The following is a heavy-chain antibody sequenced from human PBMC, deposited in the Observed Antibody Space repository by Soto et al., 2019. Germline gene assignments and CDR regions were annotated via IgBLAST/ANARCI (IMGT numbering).Heavy chain of an antibody. Sequence: GGSLRLSCAASGFTFSSYGMHWVRQAPGKGLEWVAVISYDGSNKYYADSVKGRFTISRDNSKNTLYLQMNSLRAEDTAVYYCAKMNTLFRAVDYWGQGTLVTVSS. CDR3: AKMNTLFRAVDY. D-gene: IGHD3-10*01. V-gene: IGHV3-30*18. CDR2: ISYDGSNK. J-gene: IGHJ4*02. CDR1: GFTFSSYG.